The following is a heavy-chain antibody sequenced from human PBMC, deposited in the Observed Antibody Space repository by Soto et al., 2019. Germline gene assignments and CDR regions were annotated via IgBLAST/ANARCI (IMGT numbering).Heavy chain of an antibody. D-gene: IGHD7-27*01. CDR1: GYSFTSYW. V-gene: IGHV5-51*01. J-gene: IGHJ6*02. CDR3: ARLGKGYYYYYGMDV. CDR2: IYPGDSDT. Sequence: ESLKISCKGSGYSFTSYWIGWVRQMPGKGLEWMGIIYPGDSDTRYSPSFQGQVTISADKSISTAYLQWSSLKASDTAMYYCARLGKGYYYYYGMDVWGQGTTVTVSS.